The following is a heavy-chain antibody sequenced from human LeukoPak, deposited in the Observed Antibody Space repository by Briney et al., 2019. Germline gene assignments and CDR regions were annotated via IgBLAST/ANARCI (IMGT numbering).Heavy chain of an antibody. J-gene: IGHJ4*02. V-gene: IGHV4-59*01. CDR1: GGSISGWY. CDR3: ARETTLTGYSSGLGFNY. Sequence: SETLSLTCTVSGGSISGWYWSWIRQPPGKGLEWIGHIYDSGTTNYNPSLKSRVTMSVDSSKNQFSLKLTSVTAADTAVYYCARETTLTGYSSGLGFNYWGQGTLVTVSS. CDR2: IYDSGTT. D-gene: IGHD6-19*01.